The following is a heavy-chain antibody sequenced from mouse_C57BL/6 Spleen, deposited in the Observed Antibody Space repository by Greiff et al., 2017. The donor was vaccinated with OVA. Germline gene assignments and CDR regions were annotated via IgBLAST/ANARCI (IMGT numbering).Heavy chain of an antibody. Sequence: QVQLQQPGAELVRPGTSVKLSCKASGYTFTSYWMYWVKQRPGQGLEWIGVIDPSDSYTNYNQKFKGKATLTVDTSSSTAYMQLSSLTSEDSAVYYCARGHGNYFDYWGQGTTLTVSS. D-gene: IGHD2-1*01. CDR2: IDPSDSYT. CDR1: GYTFTSYW. V-gene: IGHV1-59*01. J-gene: IGHJ2*01. CDR3: ARGHGNYFDY.